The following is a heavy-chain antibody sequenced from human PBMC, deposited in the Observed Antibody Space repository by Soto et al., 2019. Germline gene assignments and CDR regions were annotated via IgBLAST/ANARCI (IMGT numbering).Heavy chain of an antibody. Sequence: GSLRLSCAGSGFTFNMYWMHWVRQVPGKGPVWVARIYNDGTYADYADSVKGRSTISRDNAKDTLYLQMNDLRAEDSALYHSTRGTRATSAGTSAHWGQVTLVTVSS. V-gene: IGHV3-74*01. CDR2: IYNDGTYA. CDR1: GFTFNMYW. J-gene: IGHJ4*02. D-gene: IGHD6-13*01. CDR3: TRGTRATSAGTSAH.